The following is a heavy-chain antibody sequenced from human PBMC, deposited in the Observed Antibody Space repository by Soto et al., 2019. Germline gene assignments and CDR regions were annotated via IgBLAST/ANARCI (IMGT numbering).Heavy chain of an antibody. CDR3: AREMATMNYYYYGMDV. V-gene: IGHV4-31*03. CDR2: IYYSGST. D-gene: IGHD5-12*01. CDR1: GGSISSGGYY. J-gene: IGHJ6*02. Sequence: QVQLLESGPGLVKPSQTLSLTCTVSGGSISSGGYYWSWIRQHPGKGLEWIGYIYYSGSTYYNPSLKSRVTISVDTSKNQFSLKLSSVTAADTAVYHCAREMATMNYYYYGMDVWGQGTTVTVSS.